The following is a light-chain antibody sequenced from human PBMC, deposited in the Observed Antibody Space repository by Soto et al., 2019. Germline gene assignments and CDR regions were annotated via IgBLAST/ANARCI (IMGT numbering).Light chain of an antibody. CDR2: GAS. V-gene: IGKV3-20*01. CDR1: QSVSSSY. Sequence: DIVLTQSPGTLSLSPGERATLSCRASQSVSSSYLAWYQQKPGQAPRLLIYGASSRATGIPDRFSGSGSGTDFTLTISDVQPEDFALYYCHQRQSWPRTFGQGTKVDIK. CDR3: HQRQSWPRT. J-gene: IGKJ1*01.